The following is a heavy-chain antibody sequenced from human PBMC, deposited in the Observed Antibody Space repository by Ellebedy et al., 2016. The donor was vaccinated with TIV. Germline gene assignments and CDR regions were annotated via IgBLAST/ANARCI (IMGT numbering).Heavy chain of an antibody. CDR1: GFTFSNYW. V-gene: IGHV3-74*01. J-gene: IGHJ4*02. Sequence: PGGSLRLSCAASGFTFSNYWVHWVRQVPGKGLVWVARINGDGSNIGYADSVEGRFTISRDNAKYSLFLQMDSLGAEDTAVYYCARGGASSSRYWRNWGQGALVTVSS. CDR2: INGDGSNI. CDR3: ARGGASSSRYWRN. D-gene: IGHD6-13*01.